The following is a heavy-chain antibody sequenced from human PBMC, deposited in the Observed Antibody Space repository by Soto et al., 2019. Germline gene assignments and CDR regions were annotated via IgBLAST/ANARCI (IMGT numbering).Heavy chain of an antibody. D-gene: IGHD1-26*01. CDR2: ISSSSSYI. V-gene: IGHV3-21*01. J-gene: IGHJ4*02. CDR3: ARDGGSYPFDY. CDR1: GFNFSSYS. Sequence: SGGGLVKPGGSLRLSCAASGFNFSSYSMNWVRQAPGKGLEWVSSISSSSSYIYYADSVKGRFTISRDNAKNSLYLQMNSLRAEDTAVYYCARDGGSYPFDYWGQGTLVTVSS.